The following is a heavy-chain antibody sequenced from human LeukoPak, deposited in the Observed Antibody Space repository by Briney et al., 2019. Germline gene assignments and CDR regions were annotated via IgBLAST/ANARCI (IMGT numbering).Heavy chain of an antibody. J-gene: IGHJ4*02. CDR3: ARGYDILTGYFDY. D-gene: IGHD3-9*01. CDR2: ISSSGSTL. CDR1: GFTFSSYE. V-gene: IGHV3-48*03. Sequence: GGSLRLSCAASGFTFSSYEMNWVRQAPGKGLEGVSYISSSGSTLYYADSVKGRFTISRDNAKNSLYLQMNRLRAEDTAVYYCARGYDILTGYFDYWGQGTLVTVSS.